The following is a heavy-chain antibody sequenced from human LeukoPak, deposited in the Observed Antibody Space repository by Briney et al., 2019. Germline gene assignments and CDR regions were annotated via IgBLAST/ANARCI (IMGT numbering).Heavy chain of an antibody. D-gene: IGHD4-11*01. J-gene: IGHJ6*02. CDR3: ARGNYRTTYYYGMVV. Sequence: GGSLRLSCAASGFTFSSYWMHWVRQAPGKGLVWVSRINSDGSVTSYADSVKGRFTISRDNAKNTLYLQMNSLRGEDTALYYCARGNYRTTYYYGMVVWGQGTTVTVSS. CDR1: GFTFSSYW. CDR2: INSDGSVT. V-gene: IGHV3-74*01.